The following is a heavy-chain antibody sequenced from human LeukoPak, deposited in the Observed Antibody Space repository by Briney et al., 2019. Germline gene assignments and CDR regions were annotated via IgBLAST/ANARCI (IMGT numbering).Heavy chain of an antibody. Sequence: PGGSLRLSCAASGFTFSTYGMHWVRQAPGKGLEWVAFIRYDGRNKYYADSAKGRFTISRDNSKNTLCLQMNSLRAEDTAVYYCAKEIWPTVTTPGHTHFDYWGQGTLVTVSS. CDR2: IRYDGRNK. CDR3: AKEIWPTVTTPGHTHFDY. D-gene: IGHD4-17*01. CDR1: GFTFSTYG. V-gene: IGHV3-30*02. J-gene: IGHJ4*02.